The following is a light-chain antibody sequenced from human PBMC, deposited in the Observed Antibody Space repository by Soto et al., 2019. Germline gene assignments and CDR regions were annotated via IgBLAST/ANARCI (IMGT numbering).Light chain of an antibody. V-gene: IGLV1-40*01. CDR1: SSNIGAGYD. CDR3: PSYDSSLSAPYV. CDR2: GNS. J-gene: IGLJ1*01. Sequence: QSVLTQPPSVSGAPGQRVTISCTGSSSNIGAGYDVHWYQQLPGTAPKLLIYGNSNRPSGVPDRFSGSKSGTSASLAITGLKAEDEADYYCPSYDSSLSAPYVFGTGTKVTV.